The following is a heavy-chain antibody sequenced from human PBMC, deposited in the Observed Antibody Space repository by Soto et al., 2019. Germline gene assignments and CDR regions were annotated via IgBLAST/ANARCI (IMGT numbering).Heavy chain of an antibody. CDR3: ERVIMGTSKGWNSALDX. CDR2: ISGGSSYI. D-gene: IGHD1-26*01. J-gene: IGHJ4*02. Sequence: EGSLRLSCAASGFTFSSYSMNWVRQAPGKGLEGVSSISGGSSYIYYADSVRVRFTISRDNAKSSLYLQMNGLRAEDTAVYYCERVIMGTSKGWNSALDXWGQGTGVTVSX. V-gene: IGHV3-21*01. CDR1: GFTFSSYS.